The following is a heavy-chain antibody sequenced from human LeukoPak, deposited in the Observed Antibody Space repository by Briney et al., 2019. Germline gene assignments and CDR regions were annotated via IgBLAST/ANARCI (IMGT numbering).Heavy chain of an antibody. CDR2: VSHSGSR. V-gene: IGHV4-4*02. J-gene: IGHJ4*02. Sequence: SETLSLTCDVSGGSIGSSNWWSWVRQPPGKGLEWIGEVSHSGSRNYNPSLTGRVTVSLDWAKSQVSLKMTSATAADTAVYYCASHMVVTGTRGFDNWGQGTLVTVS. CDR1: GGSIGSSNW. D-gene: IGHD2-21*02. CDR3: ASHMVVTGTRGFDN.